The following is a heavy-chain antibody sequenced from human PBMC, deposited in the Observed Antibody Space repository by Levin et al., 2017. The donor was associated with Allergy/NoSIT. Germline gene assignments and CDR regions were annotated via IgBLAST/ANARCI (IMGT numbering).Heavy chain of an antibody. Sequence: GESLKISCQASGYTFTGYYMHWVRQAPGQGLEWMGWINPNSGGTNYAQKFQGRVTMTRDTSISTAYMELSRLRSDDTAVYYCAREGPPYSSSWYTDYYYGMDGWGQGTTVTVSS. J-gene: IGHJ6*02. CDR3: AREGPPYSSSWYTDYYYGMDG. D-gene: IGHD6-13*01. V-gene: IGHV1-2*02. CDR2: INPNSGGT. CDR1: GYTFTGYY.